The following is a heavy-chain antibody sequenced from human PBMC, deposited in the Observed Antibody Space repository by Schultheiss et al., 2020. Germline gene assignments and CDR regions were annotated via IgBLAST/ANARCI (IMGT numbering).Heavy chain of an antibody. CDR2: IKQDGSEK. D-gene: IGHD4-23*01. V-gene: IGHV3-7*01. CDR1: GFTFSSYG. CDR3: ARSGGNSLFDY. Sequence: GGSLRLSCAASGFTFSSYGMHWVRQAPGKGLEWVANIKQDGSEKYYVDSVKGRFTISRDNAKKSLFLQMNSLRAEDTAVYYCARSGGNSLFDYWGQGTLVTVSS. J-gene: IGHJ4*02.